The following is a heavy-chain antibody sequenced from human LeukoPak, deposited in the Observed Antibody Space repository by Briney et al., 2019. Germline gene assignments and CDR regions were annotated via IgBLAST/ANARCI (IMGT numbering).Heavy chain of an antibody. J-gene: IGHJ4*02. D-gene: IGHD3-3*01. CDR3: ATATIFGVAFFDY. V-gene: IGHV1-24*01. Sequence: ASVKVSCKVSGYTLTELSMHWVRQAPGKRVEWMGGFDPEDGETIYAQKFQGRVTMTEDTSTDTAYMELSSLRSEDTAVYYCATATIFGVAFFDYWRQGTLVTVSS. CDR1: GYTLTELS. CDR2: FDPEDGET.